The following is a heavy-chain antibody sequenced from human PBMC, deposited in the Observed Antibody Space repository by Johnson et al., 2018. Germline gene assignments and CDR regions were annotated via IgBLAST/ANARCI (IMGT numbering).Heavy chain of an antibody. V-gene: IGHV3-30-3*01. D-gene: IGHD6-19*01. CDR1: GFTFSSYA. CDR3: ARDFKGDSSDWSLVFQH. J-gene: IGHJ1*01. CDR2: ISYDGSNK. Sequence: QVQLVESGGGVVQXGRSXRLXCAASGFTFSSYAMHWVRQAPGKGLEWVAVISYDGSNKYYADSVKGRFTISRDNSKNTLYLQMNSRRAEDTAVYYCARDFKGDSSDWSLVFQHWGQGTLVTGSS.